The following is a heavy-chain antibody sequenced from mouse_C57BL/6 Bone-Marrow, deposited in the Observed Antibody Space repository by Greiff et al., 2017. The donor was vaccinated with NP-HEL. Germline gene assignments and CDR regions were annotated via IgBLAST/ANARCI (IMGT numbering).Heavy chain of an antibody. J-gene: IGHJ3*01. CDR1: GYTFTDYE. CDR3: TRRDGYYAWFAY. V-gene: IGHV1-15*01. D-gene: IGHD2-3*01. Sequence: QVQLQQSGAELVRPGASVTLSCKASGYTFTDYEMHWVKQTPVHGLEWIGAIDPETGGTDYNQKFKGKAILTADKSSSTAYMELRSLTSEDSAVYYCTRRDGYYAWFAYWGQGTVVSVSA. CDR2: IDPETGGT.